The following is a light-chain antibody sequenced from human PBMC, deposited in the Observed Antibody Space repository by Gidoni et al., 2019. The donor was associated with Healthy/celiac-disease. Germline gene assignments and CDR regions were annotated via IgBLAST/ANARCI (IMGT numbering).Light chain of an antibody. J-gene: IGKJ2*04. Sequence: EIVLTQSPATLSLSPGERATLSCRATQRVSSYLAWYQQTPGQAPRLLIYDASNRATGIPARFSGSGSGTDFTLTISSLEPEDFAVYYCQQRSNWPCSFGQGTKLEIK. V-gene: IGKV3-11*01. CDR2: DAS. CDR3: QQRSNWPCS. CDR1: QRVSSY.